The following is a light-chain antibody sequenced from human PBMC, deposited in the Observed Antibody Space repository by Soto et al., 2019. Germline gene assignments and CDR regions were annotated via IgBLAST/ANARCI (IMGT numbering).Light chain of an antibody. CDR2: AAS. J-gene: IGKJ1*01. CDR1: QGISSY. CDR3: QQLNSYPRT. V-gene: IGKV1-9*01. Sequence: DIRMTQSPSTLSASIGDRVTITCRASQGISSYLAWYQQKPGKAPKLLIYAASTLQSGVPSRFSGSGSGTDFTLTISSLQPEDFATYYCQQLNSYPRTFGQGTKVDIK.